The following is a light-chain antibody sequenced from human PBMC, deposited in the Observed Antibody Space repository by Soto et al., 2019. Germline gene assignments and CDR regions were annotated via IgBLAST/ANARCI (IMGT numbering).Light chain of an antibody. CDR2: RNN. Sequence: QSVLTQPPSASGTPGQTVTISSSGSNSNFGSNYVCWYQQLPGTAPKLLIYRNNHRPSGVPDRFSGSKSGTSASLAISGLRSEDEADYYCSTWDDSLPGIVVFGGGTKLTVL. V-gene: IGLV1-47*01. J-gene: IGLJ2*01. CDR1: NSNFGSNY. CDR3: STWDDSLPGIVV.